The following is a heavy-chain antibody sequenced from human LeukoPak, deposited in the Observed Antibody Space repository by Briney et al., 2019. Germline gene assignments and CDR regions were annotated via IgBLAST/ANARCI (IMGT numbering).Heavy chain of an antibody. D-gene: IGHD6-6*01. Sequence: ASVKVSCKASGYTFTTYAISWVRQAPGQGLEWMGWISAYYGNTTYAQKFQGRVTMTRDMSTSTVYMELSSLRSEDTAVYYCARDRPQYSRKGNTHTYKPLDYWGQGTLVTVSS. CDR3: ARDRPQYSRKGNTHTYKPLDY. V-gene: IGHV1-18*01. CDR1: GYTFTTYA. J-gene: IGHJ4*02. CDR2: ISAYYGNT.